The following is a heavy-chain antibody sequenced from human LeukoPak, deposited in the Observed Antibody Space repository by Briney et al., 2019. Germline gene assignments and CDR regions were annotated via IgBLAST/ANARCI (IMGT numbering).Heavy chain of an antibody. CDR3: AKGAYDYIEMGYFDY. Sequence: PRGSLRLSCAASGFSISNSAMNWVRRAPGQGLEWVSLIVASSGSTFYADSVKGRFTIYRDSSKNTLYLQMNSLRAEDMAVYYCAKGAYDYIEMGYFDYWGQGTLVTVSS. V-gene: IGHV3-23*01. CDR2: IVASSGST. J-gene: IGHJ4*02. CDR1: GFSISNSA. D-gene: IGHD5-12*01.